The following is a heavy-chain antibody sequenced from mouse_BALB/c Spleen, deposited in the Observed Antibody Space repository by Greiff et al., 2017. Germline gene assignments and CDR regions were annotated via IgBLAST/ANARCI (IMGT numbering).Heavy chain of an antibody. Sequence: LKQPGSELVRPGASVKLSCKASGYTFTSYWMHWVKQRPGQGLEWIGNIYPGSGSTNYDEKFKSKATLTVDTSSSTAYMQLSSLTSEDSAVYYCTLYYYYAMDYWGQGTSVTVSS. D-gene: IGHD2-1*01. V-gene: IGHV1S22*01. CDR3: TLYYYYAMDY. CDR2: IYPGSGST. CDR1: GYTFTSYW. J-gene: IGHJ4*01.